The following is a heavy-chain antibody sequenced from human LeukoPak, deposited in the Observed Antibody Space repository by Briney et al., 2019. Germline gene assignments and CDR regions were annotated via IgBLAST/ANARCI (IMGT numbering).Heavy chain of an antibody. D-gene: IGHD1-26*01. Sequence: PGGSLRLSCAASGFTFSSYAMSWVRQAPGKVLEWVSAISGSGGSTYYADSVKGRFTISRDNSKDTLYLQMNSLRPEDTGVYYCVRDAPFQLLNLFDYWGQGTLVTVSS. J-gene: IGHJ4*02. CDR1: GFTFSSYA. CDR3: VRDAPFQLLNLFDY. CDR2: ISGSGGST. V-gene: IGHV3-23*01.